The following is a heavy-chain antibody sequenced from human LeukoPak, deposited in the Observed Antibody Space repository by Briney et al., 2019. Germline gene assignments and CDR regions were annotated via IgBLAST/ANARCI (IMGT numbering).Heavy chain of an antibody. V-gene: IGHV3-30*18. CDR3: AKDLGGGHDY. CDR1: GFTFSSYG. Sequence: PGGSLRLSCAASGFTFSSYGMHWVRQAPGKGLAWVAVISYDGSNKYYADSVKGRFTISRDNSKNTLYLQMNILRAEDTAVYYCAKDLGGGHDYWGQGTLVTVSS. J-gene: IGHJ4*02. D-gene: IGHD2-21*01. CDR2: ISYDGSNK.